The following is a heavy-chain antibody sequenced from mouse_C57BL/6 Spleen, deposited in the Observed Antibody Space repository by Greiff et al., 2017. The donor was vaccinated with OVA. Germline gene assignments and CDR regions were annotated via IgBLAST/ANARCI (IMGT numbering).Heavy chain of an antibody. Sequence: LVESGAELVRPGASVKLSCKASGYTFTDYYINWVKQRPGQGLEWIARIYPGSGNTYYNEKFKGKATLTAEKSSSTAYMQLSSLTSEDSAVYFCARDWAYYAMDYWGQGTSVTVSS. CDR1: GYTFTDYY. CDR3: ARDWAYYAMDY. CDR2: IYPGSGNT. D-gene: IGHD4-1*01. J-gene: IGHJ4*01. V-gene: IGHV1-76*01.